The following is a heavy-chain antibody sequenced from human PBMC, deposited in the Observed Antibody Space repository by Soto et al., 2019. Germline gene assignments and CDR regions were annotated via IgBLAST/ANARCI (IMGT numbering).Heavy chain of an antibody. V-gene: IGHV4-59*01. CDR2: LYYSGST. CDR1: VGSISSYY. D-gene: IGHD3-10*01. Sequence: SETLSLTCTVSVGSISSYYWSWIRQPPGKGLEWIGYLYYSGSTNYNPSLKSRVTISVDTFKNQFSLKLSSVTAADAAAYYCARRYGLHFDYWGQGTLVTVSS. CDR3: ARRYGLHFDY. J-gene: IGHJ4*02.